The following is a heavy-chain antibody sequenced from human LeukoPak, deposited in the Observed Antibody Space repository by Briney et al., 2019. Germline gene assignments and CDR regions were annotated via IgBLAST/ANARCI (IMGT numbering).Heavy chain of an antibody. CDR2: IWDDGSSK. Sequence: GRSLRLSCAASGFTFSSFGMHWVRQAPGKGLEWVALIWDDGSSKDYADSVKGRFTISRDNSQNTLYLQTDSLRVGDTAVYYCVRDRDYGAGFPYYYMDVWGTGTTVTVSS. J-gene: IGHJ6*03. D-gene: IGHD4-17*01. V-gene: IGHV3-33*01. CDR3: VRDRDYGAGFPYYYMDV. CDR1: GFTFSSFG.